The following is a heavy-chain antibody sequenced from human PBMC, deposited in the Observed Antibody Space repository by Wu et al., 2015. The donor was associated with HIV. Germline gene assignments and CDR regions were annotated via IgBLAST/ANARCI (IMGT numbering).Heavy chain of an antibody. CDR2: IIPLFRTA. D-gene: IGHD3-10*01. CDR3: GRRGLWDDGIRIVRGGLDV. V-gene: IGHV1-69*05. J-gene: IGHJ6*02. CDR1: GGTFSSYV. Sequence: QVQLVQSGAEVKKPGSSVKVSCKGSGGTFSSYVTSWVRQAPGQRLEWMGSIIPLFRTANYSQRFQGRLTITTDESMATAYMDLSSLRSDDTAIYYCGRRGLWDDGIRIVRGGLDVWGQGTTVTVS.